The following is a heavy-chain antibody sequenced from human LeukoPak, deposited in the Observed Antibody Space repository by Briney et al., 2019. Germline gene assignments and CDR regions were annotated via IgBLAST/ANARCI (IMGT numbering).Heavy chain of an antibody. CDR3: ARERGFYYDSSGYYLDY. J-gene: IGHJ4*02. Sequence: SETLSLTCTVSGGSISSGSYYWSWIRQPAGKGLEWIGRIYTSGSTNYNPSLKSRVTISVDTSKNQFSLKLSSVTAADTAVYYCARERGFYYDSSGYYLDYWGQGTLVTVSS. CDR1: GGSISSGSYY. D-gene: IGHD3-22*01. CDR2: IYTSGST. V-gene: IGHV4-61*02.